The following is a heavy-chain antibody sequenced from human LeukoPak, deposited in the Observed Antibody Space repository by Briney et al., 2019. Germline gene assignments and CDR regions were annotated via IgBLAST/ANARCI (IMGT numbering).Heavy chain of an antibody. V-gene: IGHV1-18*01. J-gene: IGHJ4*02. Sequence: GASVKVSCKASGYTFTSYGISWVRQAPGQGLEWMGWISAYNGNTNYAQKLQGRVTMTTDTSTSTAYMELRSLRSDDTAVYYCARLGYSSGWYGFGCDYWGQGTLVTVSS. CDR1: GYTFTSYG. D-gene: IGHD6-19*01. CDR3: ARLGYSSGWYGFGCDY. CDR2: ISAYNGNT.